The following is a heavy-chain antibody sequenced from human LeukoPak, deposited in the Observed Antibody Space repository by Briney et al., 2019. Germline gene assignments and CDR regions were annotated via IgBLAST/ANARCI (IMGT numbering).Heavy chain of an antibody. Sequence: GASVKVSCKASGYAFTKYGITWVRRAPGQGLEWMGWITTNNGKTKYAQIFQTRVTMTTDTSTNTAYMALRSLRSDDTAVYYCARGINFDVLTGYSEGFDYWGQGTLVTVSS. V-gene: IGHV1-18*01. J-gene: IGHJ4*02. CDR1: GYAFTKYG. CDR3: ARGINFDVLTGYSEGFDY. D-gene: IGHD3-9*01. CDR2: ITTNNGKT.